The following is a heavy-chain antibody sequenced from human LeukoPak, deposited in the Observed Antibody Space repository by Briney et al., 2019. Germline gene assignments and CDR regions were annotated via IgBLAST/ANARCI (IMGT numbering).Heavy chain of an antibody. CDR2: IYHSGNT. D-gene: IGHD3-22*01. V-gene: IGHV4-38-2*01. CDR1: GYSISSGYY. Sequence: PSETLSLTCVVSGYSISSGYYWGWIRQPPGKGLEWFGSIYHSGNTSCSTSLKNRAGIAVDTSKDQFSLKLTSVTAADTGVYYCARISYYYDSSGHPGYFDYWGQGTLVTVSS. CDR3: ARISYYYDSSGHPGYFDY. J-gene: IGHJ4*02.